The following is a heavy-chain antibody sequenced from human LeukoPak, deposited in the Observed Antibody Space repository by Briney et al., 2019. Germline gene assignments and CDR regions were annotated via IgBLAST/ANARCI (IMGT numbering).Heavy chain of an antibody. D-gene: IGHD5-18*01. V-gene: IGHV3-23*01. J-gene: IGHJ6*02. CDR3: AKDSGDTAMAIYYYYGMDV. Sequence: PGGSLRLSCAASGFTFSSYAMSWVRQAPGKGLEWVSAISGSGGSTYYADSVKGRFTISRDNSKNTLYLQMNSLRAEDTAVYYCAKDSGDTAMAIYYYYGMDVWGQGTTVTVSS. CDR2: ISGSGGST. CDR1: GFTFSSYA.